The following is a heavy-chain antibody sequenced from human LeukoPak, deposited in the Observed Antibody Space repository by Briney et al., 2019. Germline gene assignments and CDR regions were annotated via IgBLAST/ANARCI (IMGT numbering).Heavy chain of an antibody. V-gene: IGHV4-39*01. CDR3: ARRPQSYIDV. CDR2: INYSGST. Sequence: PSETLSLTCTVSGGSIRSSSYYWGWIREPPGKGLEGIGSINYSGSTYYNPSLKSRVTISVDTSKNQFSLQLSSVTAADTAVYYCARRPQSYIDVWGKGTTVTVSS. CDR1: GGSIRSSSYY. J-gene: IGHJ6*03.